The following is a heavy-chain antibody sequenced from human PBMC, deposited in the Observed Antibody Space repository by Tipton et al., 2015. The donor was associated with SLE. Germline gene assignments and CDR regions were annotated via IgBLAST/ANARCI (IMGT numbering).Heavy chain of an antibody. CDR2: IYYTGSS. V-gene: IGHV4-39*07. Sequence: TLSLTCSVSGGSISSGSVYWGWIRQPVGKGLEWIGSIYYTGSSYYNPSLKSRVTISVDTSKNQFSLKLNSMTAADTAVYYCVRLEWFREDSWGQGTLVIASS. J-gene: IGHJ4*02. D-gene: IGHD3-10*01. CDR1: GGSISSGSVY. CDR3: VRLEWFREDS.